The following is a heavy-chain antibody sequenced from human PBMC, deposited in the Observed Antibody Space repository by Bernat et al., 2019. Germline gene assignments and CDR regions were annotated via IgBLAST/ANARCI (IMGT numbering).Heavy chain of an antibody. V-gene: IGHV3-15*07. CDR3: TTDPGGYSYGTLVDWYFDL. CDR1: GFTFSNAW. D-gene: IGHD5-18*01. CDR2: IKSKTDGGTT. Sequence: EVQLVESGGGLVKPGGSLRLSCAASGFTFSNAWMNWVRQAPGKGLEWVGRIKSKTDGGTTDYAAPVKGRFTISRDDSKNTLYLQMNSLKTEDTAVYCCTTDPGGYSYGTLVDWYFDLWGRGTLVTVSS. J-gene: IGHJ2*01.